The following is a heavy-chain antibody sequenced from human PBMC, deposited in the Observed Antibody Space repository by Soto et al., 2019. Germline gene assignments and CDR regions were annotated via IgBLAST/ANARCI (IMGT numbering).Heavy chain of an antibody. D-gene: IGHD1-26*01. J-gene: IGHJ6*02. CDR3: SKGGSKAGMDV. V-gene: IGHV3-30*18. CDR2: ISYDVNNK. CDR1: GFTFSNYG. Sequence: GGSLRLSCAVSGFTFSNYGMHWVRQAPGKGLEWVALISYDVNNKYYADSVKGRFTISRDNSKNTLFLQMNGLRAEDTAVYYCSKGGSKAGMDVWGQGTTVTVSS.